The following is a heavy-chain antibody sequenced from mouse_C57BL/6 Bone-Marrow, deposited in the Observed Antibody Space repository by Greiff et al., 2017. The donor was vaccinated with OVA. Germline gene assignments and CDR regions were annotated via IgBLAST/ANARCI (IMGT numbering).Heavy chain of an antibody. Sequence: EVKLMESGPELVKPGASVKMSCKASGYTFTDYNMHWVKQSHGKSLEWIGYINPNNGGTSYNQKFKGKATLTVNKSSSTAYMELRSLTSEDSAVYYCARVITTVVASPYAMDYWGQGTSVTVSS. J-gene: IGHJ4*01. D-gene: IGHD1-1*01. V-gene: IGHV1-22*01. CDR3: ARVITTVVASPYAMDY. CDR1: GYTFTDYN. CDR2: INPNNGGT.